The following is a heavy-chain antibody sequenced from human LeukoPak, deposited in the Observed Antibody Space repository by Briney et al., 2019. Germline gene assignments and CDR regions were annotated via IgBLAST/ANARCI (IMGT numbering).Heavy chain of an antibody. Sequence: SETLSPTCTVSGGSISSSSYYWGWIRQPPGKGLEWIGSIYYSGSTYYNPSLKSRVTISVDTSKNQFSLKLSSVTAADTAVYYCARYSSGPIPWGQGTLVTVSS. V-gene: IGHV4-39*01. CDR3: ARYSSGPIP. CDR1: GGSISSSSYY. D-gene: IGHD6-19*01. CDR2: IYYSGST. J-gene: IGHJ5*02.